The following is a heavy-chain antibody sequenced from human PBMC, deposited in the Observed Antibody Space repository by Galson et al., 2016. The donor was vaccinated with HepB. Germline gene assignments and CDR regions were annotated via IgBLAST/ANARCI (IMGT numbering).Heavy chain of an antibody. CDR2: IKQDGSEK. D-gene: IGHD3-3*01. CDR1: GFTFSSYW. CDR3: AREGEPYDFWSGSLAY. V-gene: IGHV3-7*03. Sequence: SLRLSCAASGFTFSSYWMGWVRQTPGKGLEWVANIKQDGSEKYYVESVKGRFTISRDNAKNSLYLQMNSLRAEDTAVYYCAREGEPYDFWSGSLAYWGQGTLVTVSS. J-gene: IGHJ4*02.